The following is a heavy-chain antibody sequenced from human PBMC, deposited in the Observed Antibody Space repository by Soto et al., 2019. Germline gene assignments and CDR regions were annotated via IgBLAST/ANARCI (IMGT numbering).Heavy chain of an antibody. CDR3: ARFPSYYDFWSGYYGAGMDV. Sequence: SETLSLTCTVSGGSISSYYWSWIRQPPGKGQDWIGYIYYSGSTNYNPSLKSRVTISVDTSKNQFSLKLSSVTAADTTVYYCARFPSYYDFWSGYYGAGMDVWGQGTTVTVSS. CDR1: GGSISSYY. V-gene: IGHV4-59*01. D-gene: IGHD3-3*01. CDR2: IYYSGST. J-gene: IGHJ6*02.